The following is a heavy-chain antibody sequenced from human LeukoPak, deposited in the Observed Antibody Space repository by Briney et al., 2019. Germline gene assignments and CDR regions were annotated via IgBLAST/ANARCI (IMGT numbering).Heavy chain of an antibody. D-gene: IGHD3-3*01. CDR1: GFTFSSYE. J-gene: IGHJ4*02. V-gene: IGHV3-48*03. CDR3: TRGWVRFLEWFEEGESLY. Sequence: GGSLRLSCAASGFTFSSYEMNWVRQAPGKGLEWVSYISSSGSTIYYADSVKGRFTISRDNSKTTVFLQMNSLRAEDTAVYYCTRGWVRFLEWFEEGESLYWGQGTLVTVSS. CDR2: ISSSGSTI.